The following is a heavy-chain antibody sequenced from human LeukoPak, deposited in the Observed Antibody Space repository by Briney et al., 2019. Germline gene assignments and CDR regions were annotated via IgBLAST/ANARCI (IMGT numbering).Heavy chain of an antibody. Sequence: SETLSLTCAVYGGSFSAYYWSWIRQPPGKGLEWIGEINHSGSTNYNPSLKSRVAISVDTSRNQFSLRLSSVTAADTAVYYCARGQLITMPDWGQGTLVTVSS. D-gene: IGHD3-10*01. V-gene: IGHV4-34*01. CDR2: INHSGST. CDR1: GGSFSAYY. J-gene: IGHJ4*02. CDR3: ARGQLITMPD.